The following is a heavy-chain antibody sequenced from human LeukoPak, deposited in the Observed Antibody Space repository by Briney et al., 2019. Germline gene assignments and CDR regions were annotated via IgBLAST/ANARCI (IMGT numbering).Heavy chain of an antibody. J-gene: IGHJ4*02. D-gene: IGHD2-2*01. CDR1: GYTFTGYY. CDR2: ISAYNGNT. Sequence: ASVKVSCKASGYTFTGYYMHWVRQAPGQGLEWMGWISAYNGNTNYAQKLQGRVTMTTDTSTSTAYMELRSLRSDDTAVYYCAREYCSSTSCRYFDYWGQGTLVTVSS. V-gene: IGHV1-18*04. CDR3: AREYCSSTSCRYFDY.